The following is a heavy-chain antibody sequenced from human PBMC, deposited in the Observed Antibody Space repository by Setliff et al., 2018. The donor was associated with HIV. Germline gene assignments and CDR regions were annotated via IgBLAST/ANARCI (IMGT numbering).Heavy chain of an antibody. CDR3: ARWSCGRATCYDSPYNWFDP. J-gene: IGHJ5*02. Sequence: ASVKVSCKASGYTFTSYGISWVRQAPGQGLERMGWISAYNGNTNYAQKLQGRVTMTTDTSTSTTYMELTSLRSDDTAVYYCARWSCGRATCYDSPYNWFDPWGQGTLVTAPQ. D-gene: IGHD2-2*01. CDR1: GYTFTSYG. V-gene: IGHV1-18*01. CDR2: ISAYNGNT.